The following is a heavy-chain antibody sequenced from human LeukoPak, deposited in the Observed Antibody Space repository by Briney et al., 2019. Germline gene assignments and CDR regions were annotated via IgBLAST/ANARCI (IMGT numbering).Heavy chain of an antibody. J-gene: IGHJ5*02. CDR2: IYYSGST. CDR3: ARDLYGSGSVNWFDP. CDR1: GGSISSYY. Sequence: TPSETLSLTCTVSGGSISSYYWSWIRQPPGKGLEWIGYIYYSGSTNYNPSLKSRVTISVDTSKNQFSLKLSSVTAADTAVYYCARDLYGSGSVNWFDPWGQGTLVTVSS. V-gene: IGHV4-59*01. D-gene: IGHD3-10*01.